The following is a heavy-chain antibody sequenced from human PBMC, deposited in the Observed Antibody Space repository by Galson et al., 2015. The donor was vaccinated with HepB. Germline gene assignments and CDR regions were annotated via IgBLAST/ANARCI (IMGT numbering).Heavy chain of an antibody. D-gene: IGHD2-2*01. V-gene: IGHV3-23*01. Sequence: SLRLSCAASGFTFSSYAMNWVRQAPGKGLEWVSGISGSGAGTYYADSVKGRFTVSRDNSKNTVYLQMNSLRGEDMAVYYCAKDSPGSSSCANWGQGTLVTVSS. CDR3: AKDSPGSSSCAN. CDR1: GFTFSSYA. J-gene: IGHJ4*02. CDR2: ISGSGAGT.